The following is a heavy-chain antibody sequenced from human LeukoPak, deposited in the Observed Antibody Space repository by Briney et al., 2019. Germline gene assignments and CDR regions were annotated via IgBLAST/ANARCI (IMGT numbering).Heavy chain of an antibody. CDR2: IYTSGST. D-gene: IGHD3-22*01. CDR1: GGSISSYY. Sequence: SETLSLTCTVSGGSISSYYWSWIRQPAGKGLEWIGRIYTSGSTNYNPSLKSRVTMSVDTSKNQFSLKPSSVTAADTAVYYCARSPTYYYESSGYPSDYWGQGTLVTVSS. J-gene: IGHJ4*02. V-gene: IGHV4-4*07. CDR3: ARSPTYYYESSGYPSDY.